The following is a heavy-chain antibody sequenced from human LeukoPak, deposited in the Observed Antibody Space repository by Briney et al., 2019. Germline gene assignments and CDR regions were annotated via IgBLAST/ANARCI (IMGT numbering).Heavy chain of an antibody. CDR2: ISSSSSYI. CDR3: ARLWFDYGMDV. J-gene: IGHJ6*02. CDR1: GFTFSSYS. V-gene: IGHV3-21*01. D-gene: IGHD3-10*01. Sequence: PGGSLRLSCAASGFTFSSYSMNWVRQAPGKGPEWVSSISSSSSYIYYADSVKGRFTISRDNAKNSLYLQMNSLRAEDTAVYYCARLWFDYGMDVWGQGTTVTVSS.